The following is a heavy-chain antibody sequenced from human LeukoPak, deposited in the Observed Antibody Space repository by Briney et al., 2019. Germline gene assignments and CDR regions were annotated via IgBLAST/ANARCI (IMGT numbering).Heavy chain of an antibody. V-gene: IGHV1-2*02. CDR2: INPNSGGT. Sequence: ASVKVSCKASGYTFTGYYMHWVRQAPGQGLEWMGWINPNSGGTNYAQKFQGRVTMTRDTSISTAYMELSRLRSDDTAVYYCARDSLRAPENKTWAGRVTENWFDPWGRGTLVTVSS. D-gene: IGHD2-21*02. CDR1: GYTFTGYY. CDR3: ARDSLRAPENKTWAGRVTENWFDP. J-gene: IGHJ5*02.